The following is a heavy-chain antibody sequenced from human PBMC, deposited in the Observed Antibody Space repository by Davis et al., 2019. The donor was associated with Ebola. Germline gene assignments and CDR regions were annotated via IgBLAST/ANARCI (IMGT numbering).Heavy chain of an antibody. V-gene: IGHV3-7*01. CDR1: GFTFSSYW. CDR3: ARGVGSSWYRVDYFDY. D-gene: IGHD6-13*01. Sequence: GESLKISCAASGFTFSSYWMSWVRQAPGKGLEWVANIKQDGSEKYYVDSVKGRFTISRDNAKNSLYLQMNSLRAEDTAVYYCARGVGSSWYRVDYFDYWGQGTLVTVSS. J-gene: IGHJ4*02. CDR2: IKQDGSEK.